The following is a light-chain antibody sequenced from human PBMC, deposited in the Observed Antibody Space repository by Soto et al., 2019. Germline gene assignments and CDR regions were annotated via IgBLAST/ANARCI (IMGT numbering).Light chain of an antibody. CDR3: QQYGDSPRT. Sequence: EIVLTLSPGTLSLSPGETATLSCRASQSLTSSYLAWYQQRPGQAPSLLIYGVSSRATGIPDRFSGSGSGTDFTLTIARLEPEDFAVYYCQQYGDSPRTFGQGTRLEIK. CDR1: QSLTSSY. CDR2: GVS. J-gene: IGKJ5*01. V-gene: IGKV3-20*01.